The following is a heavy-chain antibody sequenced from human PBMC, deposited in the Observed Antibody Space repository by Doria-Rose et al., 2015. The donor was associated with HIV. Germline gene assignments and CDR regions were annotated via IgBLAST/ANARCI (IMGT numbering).Heavy chain of an antibody. CDR3: ARAGKYCSGGSCYPGYFDY. CDR2: MNPNSGNT. J-gene: IGHJ4*02. D-gene: IGHD2-15*01. Sequence: GLEWMGWMNPNSGNTAYAQKFQGRVTMTRNTSISTAYVELNSLRSEDTAVYYCARAGKYCSGGSCYPGYFDYWGQGALVTVSS. V-gene: IGHV1-8*01.